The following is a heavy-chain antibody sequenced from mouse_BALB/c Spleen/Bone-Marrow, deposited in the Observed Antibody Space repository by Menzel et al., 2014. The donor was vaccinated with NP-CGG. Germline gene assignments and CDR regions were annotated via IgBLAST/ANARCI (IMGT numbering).Heavy chain of an antibody. Sequence: EVKVVESGGGLVQPGGSIKLSCAASGLTSSDAWMDWVRQSPEKGLEWVAEIRSKAINHASYYAESVKGRFTISRDDSKSSVYLQMNSLRAEDTGIYYCSRISGIGMDYWGQGTSVTVSS. CDR2: IRSKAINHAS. CDR3: SRISGIGMDY. V-gene: IGHV6-6*01. J-gene: IGHJ4*01. CDR1: GLTSSDAW. D-gene: IGHD4-1*01.